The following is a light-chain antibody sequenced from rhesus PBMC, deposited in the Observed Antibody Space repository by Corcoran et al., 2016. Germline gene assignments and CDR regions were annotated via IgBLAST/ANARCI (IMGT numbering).Light chain of an antibody. CDR2: KAA. CDR3: QQYSSSLFT. J-gene: IGKJ3*01. CDR1: QSISSW. Sequence: DIQMTQSPSSLSASVGDTVTITCRASQSISSWLAWYQQKPGKAPKLLIYKAATLQSGVPSRFSGSGSGTDFTLTISSLQSKVFATYCCQQYSSSLFTFGPVTKLDIK. V-gene: IGKV1-22*01.